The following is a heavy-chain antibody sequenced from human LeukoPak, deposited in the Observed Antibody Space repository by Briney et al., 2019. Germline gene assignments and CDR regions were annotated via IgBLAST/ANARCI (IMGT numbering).Heavy chain of an antibody. CDR1: GFTFGSYN. Sequence: PGGSLRLSCAASGFTFGSYNMNWVRQAPGKGLEWVSSISTSSSYIYYADSVKGRFTISRDNAKKSLYLQMNSLRAEDTALYYCARIGSAAFTDYWGQGTLVTVSS. CDR3: ARIGSAAFTDY. V-gene: IGHV3-21*04. J-gene: IGHJ4*02. CDR2: ISTSSSYI. D-gene: IGHD3-3*02.